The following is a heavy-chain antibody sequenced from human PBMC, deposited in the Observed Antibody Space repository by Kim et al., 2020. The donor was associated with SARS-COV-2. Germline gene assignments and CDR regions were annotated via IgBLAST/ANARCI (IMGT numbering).Heavy chain of an antibody. V-gene: IGHV3-48*01. J-gene: IGHJ4*02. CDR2: NRNTP. CDR3: ARDFRLGY. Sequence: NRNTPIYAESVKGRFTISRDNAKNALYLQLNSLRAEDTAVYYCARDFRLGYWGQGTLVSVSS. D-gene: IGHD3-16*01.